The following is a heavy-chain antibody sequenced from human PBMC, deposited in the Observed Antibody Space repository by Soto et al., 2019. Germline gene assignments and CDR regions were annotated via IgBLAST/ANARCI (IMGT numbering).Heavy chain of an antibody. CDR2: INPNSGGT. CDR3: ARDSGYDNNWFDP. V-gene: IGHV1-2*02. J-gene: IGHJ5*02. D-gene: IGHD5-12*01. CDR1: GYTFTGYY. Sequence: GASVKVSCKASGYTFTGYYMHWVRQAPGQGLEWMGWINPNSGGTNYAQKFQGRVTMTRDTSIRTAYMELSRLRSDDTAVYYCARDSGYDNNWFDPWGQGTLVTVSS.